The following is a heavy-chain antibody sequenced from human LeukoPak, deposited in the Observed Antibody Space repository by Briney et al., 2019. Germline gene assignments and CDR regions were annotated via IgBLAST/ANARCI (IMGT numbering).Heavy chain of an antibody. V-gene: IGHV3-23*01. CDR3: ARDRITPFDY. CDR2: ISGSGGST. Sequence: GGSLRLSCAASGFTFSSYGMHWVRQAPGKGLEWVSAISGSGGSTYYADSVKGRFTISRDNSKNTLYLQMNSLRAEDTAVYYYARDRITPFDYWGQGTLVTVSS. J-gene: IGHJ4*02. D-gene: IGHD2-15*01. CDR1: GFTFSSYG.